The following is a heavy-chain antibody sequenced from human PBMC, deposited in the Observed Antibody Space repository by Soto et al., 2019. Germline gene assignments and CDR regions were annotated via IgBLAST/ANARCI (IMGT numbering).Heavy chain of an antibody. CDR2: INGDGGST. V-gene: IGHV3-23*01. Sequence: SLRLSCASSGFIFRGYGMSWVRQAPGKGLEWVAAINGDGGSTYYADSVKGRFTISRDNSKNTLDLQMNSLRDEDTAVYYCAKVVQMATVRGYFDYWGHGTLVTVSS. J-gene: IGHJ4*01. CDR3: AKVVQMATVRGYFDY. D-gene: IGHD4-4*01. CDR1: GFIFRGYG.